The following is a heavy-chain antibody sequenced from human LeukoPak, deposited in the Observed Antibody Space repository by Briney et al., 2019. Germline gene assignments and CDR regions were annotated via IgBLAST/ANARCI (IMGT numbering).Heavy chain of an antibody. CDR2: IYHSGST. CDR3: ARVKMKYYDFWSGLHGYFDY. V-gene: IGHV4-30-2*01. D-gene: IGHD3-3*01. Sequence: PSETLSLTCAVSGGSISSGGYSWSWIRQPPGTGLEWLGYIYHSGSTYYNPSLKSRVTISVDRSKNQFSLKLSSVTAADTAVYYCARVKMKYYDFWSGLHGYFDYWGQGTLVTVSS. CDR1: GGSISSGGYS. J-gene: IGHJ4*02.